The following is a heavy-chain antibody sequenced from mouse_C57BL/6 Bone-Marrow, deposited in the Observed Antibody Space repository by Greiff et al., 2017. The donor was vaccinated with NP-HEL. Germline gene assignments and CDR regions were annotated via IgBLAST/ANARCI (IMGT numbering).Heavy chain of an antibody. V-gene: IGHV2-6*01. Sequence: QVQLKESGPGLVAPSQSLSITCTVSGFSLTSYGVDWVRQSPGKGLEWLGGIWGVGSTNYNSALKSRPSISKDNPKRQVFLKMNSLQTDDTAMYYCDSDGGQGYAMDYWGQGTSVTVSS. CDR2: IWGVGST. CDR3: DSDGGQGYAMDY. D-gene: IGHD3-3*01. J-gene: IGHJ4*01. CDR1: GFSLTSYG.